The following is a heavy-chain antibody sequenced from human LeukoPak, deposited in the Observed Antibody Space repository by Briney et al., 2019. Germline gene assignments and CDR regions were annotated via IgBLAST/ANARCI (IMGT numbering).Heavy chain of an antibody. Sequence: GGSLRLSCAASGFTFNNYAMSWVRQAPGKGLEWVSAISGNGDTTYYAGSVKGRFTISRDNSKNTLYLQMSSLRAEDTAVYFCAREILAPGKTHDYWGQGTLVTVSS. CDR1: GFTFNNYA. CDR3: AREILAPGKTHDY. CDR2: ISGNGDTT. J-gene: IGHJ4*02. V-gene: IGHV3-23*01.